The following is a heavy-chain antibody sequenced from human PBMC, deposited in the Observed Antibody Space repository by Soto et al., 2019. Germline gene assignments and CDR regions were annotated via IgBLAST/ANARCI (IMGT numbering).Heavy chain of an antibody. CDR2: INHSGST. CDR3: ARKPHRHYYDSSGYYNYFDY. Sequence: ETLSLTCAVYGGSFSGYYWSWIRQPPGKGLEWIGEINHSGSTNYNPSLKSRVTISVDTSKNQFSLKLSSVTAADTAVYYCARKPHRHYYDSSGYYNYFDYWGQGTLVTVSS. J-gene: IGHJ4*02. D-gene: IGHD3-22*01. V-gene: IGHV4-34*01. CDR1: GGSFSGYY.